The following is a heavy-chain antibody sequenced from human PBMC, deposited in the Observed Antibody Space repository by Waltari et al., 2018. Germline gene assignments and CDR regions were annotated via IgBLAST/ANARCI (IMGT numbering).Heavy chain of an antibody. CDR2: ISGDNSYT. Sequence: EVQLVESGGGLVQPGGSLRLSCVASGFMFRSYSMNWVRLAPGKGLGWVSSISGDNSYTYYSGSVKGRFTISRDNAKNSLFLQMNGLRDEDTAIYYCAKEGLGGDRQFDYWGQGTLVSVSS. D-gene: IGHD2-21*02. V-gene: IGHV3-21*06. CDR3: AKEGLGGDRQFDY. J-gene: IGHJ4*02. CDR1: GFMFRSYS.